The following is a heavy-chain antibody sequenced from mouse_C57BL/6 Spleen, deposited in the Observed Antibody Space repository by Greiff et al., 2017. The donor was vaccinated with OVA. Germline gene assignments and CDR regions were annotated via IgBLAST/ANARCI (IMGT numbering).Heavy chain of an antibody. J-gene: IGHJ2*01. CDR1: GFTFTDYY. CDR2: IRNKANGYTT. V-gene: IGHV7-3*01. D-gene: IGHD1-1*01. CDR3: AKGGLYGSSCDY. Sequence: EVQLVESGGGLVQPGGSLSLSCAASGFTFTDYYMSWVRQPPGKALEWLGFIRNKANGYTTEYSASVKGRFTISRDNSQSILYLQMNALRAEDSATYYCAKGGLYGSSCDYWGQGTTLTVSS.